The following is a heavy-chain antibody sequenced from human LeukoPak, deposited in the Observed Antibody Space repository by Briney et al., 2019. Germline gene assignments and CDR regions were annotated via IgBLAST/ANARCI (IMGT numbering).Heavy chain of an antibody. CDR2: GSYSGST. CDR1: GGSISSYY. CDR3: ARRKSIAAAGRWNWFDP. V-gene: IGHV4-59*01. D-gene: IGHD6-13*01. J-gene: IGHJ5*02. Sequence: SETLSLTCTVSGGSISSYYWNWIRQPPGKGLEWIGYGSYSGSTDYNPSLKSRVTISVDTSKNQFSLKLSSVTAADTAVYYCARRKSIAAAGRWNWFDPWGQGTLVTVSS.